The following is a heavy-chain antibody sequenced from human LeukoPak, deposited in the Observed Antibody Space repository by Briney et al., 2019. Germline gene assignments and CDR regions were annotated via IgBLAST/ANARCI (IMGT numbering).Heavy chain of an antibody. J-gene: IGHJ4*02. CDR2: IIPIFGTA. Sequence: GASVKVSCKASGGTFSSYAISWVRQAPGQGLEWMGGIIPIFGTANYAQKFQGRVTITTDESTSTAYMELSSLRSEDTAVYYCARVPWRLQYFDYWGQGTLVTVSS. V-gene: IGHV1-69*05. CDR3: ARVPWRLQYFDY. CDR1: GGTFSSYA. D-gene: IGHD4-11*01.